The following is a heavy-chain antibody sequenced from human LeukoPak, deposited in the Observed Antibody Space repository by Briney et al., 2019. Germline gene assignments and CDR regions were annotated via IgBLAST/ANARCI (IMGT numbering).Heavy chain of an antibody. D-gene: IGHD6-19*01. V-gene: IGHV1-8*03. CDR3: ARGRSSGWAIHYYYGMDV. CDR1: GYTFTSYD. CDR2: MNPNSGNT. J-gene: IGHJ6*02. Sequence: GASVKVSCKASGYTFTSYDINWVRQATGQGLEWMGWMNPNSGNTGYAQKFQGRVTITRNTSISTAYMELSSLRSEDTAVYYCARGRSSGWAIHYYYGMDVWGQGTTVTVSS.